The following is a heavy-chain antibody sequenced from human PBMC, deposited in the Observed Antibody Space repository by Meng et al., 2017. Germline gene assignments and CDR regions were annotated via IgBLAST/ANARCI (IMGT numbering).Heavy chain of an antibody. J-gene: IGHJ5*02. CDR1: GGYISSGGYY. D-gene: IGHD4-17*01. Sequence: QVQLQESGPGLVKTSQTLSLTCTVSGGYISSGGYYWSWIRQHPGKGLEWVGYIYYSGSTYYNPSLKSRVTISVDTSKNQFSLKLSSVTAADTAVYYCARDGATTVTTGWFDPWGQGTLVTVSS. CDR3: ARDGATTVTTGWFDP. V-gene: IGHV4-31*03. CDR2: IYYSGST.